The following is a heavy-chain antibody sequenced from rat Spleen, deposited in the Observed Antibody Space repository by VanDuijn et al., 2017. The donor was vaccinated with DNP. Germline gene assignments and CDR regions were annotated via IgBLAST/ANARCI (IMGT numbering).Heavy chain of an antibody. J-gene: IGHJ4*01. Sequence: EVQLVETGGGLVQPGRSLKLSCAASGFTFSNYDMAWVRQAPGKGLEWVASINTDGDTTYYPDSVKGRFTVSRDNAENTVCLQMNSLRSEDTATYYCARVNNYEDYGLDAWGQGTSVTVSS. CDR1: GFTFSNYD. D-gene: IGHD1-10*01. CDR2: INTDGDTT. V-gene: IGHV5S13*01. CDR3: ARVNNYEDYGLDA.